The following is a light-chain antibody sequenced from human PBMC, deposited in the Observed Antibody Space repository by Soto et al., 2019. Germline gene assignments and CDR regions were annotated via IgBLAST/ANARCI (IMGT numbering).Light chain of an antibody. CDR3: QQAERFPWT. V-gene: IGKV1-12*01. CDR2: GAS. J-gene: IGKJ1*01. CDR1: QAISNL. Sequence: DLEMTQSPTSVSASVGDRVTVTCRASQAISNLLAWYRQKPGKAPELLVYGASTLQSGVPPRFSGSGSGTEFTLTISSFQPEYFGIYFCQQAERFPWTFGQGTRVEIK.